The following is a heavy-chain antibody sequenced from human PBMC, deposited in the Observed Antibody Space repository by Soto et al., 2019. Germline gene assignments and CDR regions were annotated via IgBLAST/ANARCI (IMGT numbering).Heavy chain of an antibody. Sequence: SEILSLTCTVSGGSISSSSYYWGWIRQPPGKGLEWIGSIYYSGSTYYNPSLKSRVTISVDTSKNQFSLKLSSVTAADTAVYYCARQREWGASYMDVWGKGTTVTVSS. CDR1: GGSISSSSYY. CDR3: ARQREWGASYMDV. J-gene: IGHJ6*03. CDR2: IYYSGST. V-gene: IGHV4-39*01. D-gene: IGHD3-3*01.